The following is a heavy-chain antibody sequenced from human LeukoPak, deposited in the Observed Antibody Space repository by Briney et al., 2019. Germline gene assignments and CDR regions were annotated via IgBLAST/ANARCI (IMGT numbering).Heavy chain of an antibody. CDR2: ISYDGSNK. V-gene: IGHV3-30*18. CDR3: AKVRGAAMVIDY. J-gene: IGHJ4*02. Sequence: PGGSLRLSCAASGFTFSSYGMHWVRQAPGKGLEWVAVISYDGSNKYYADSVKGRFTISRDNSKNTLYLQMNGLRAEDTAVYYCAKVRGAAMVIDYWGQGTLVTVSS. D-gene: IGHD5-18*01. CDR1: GFTFSSYG.